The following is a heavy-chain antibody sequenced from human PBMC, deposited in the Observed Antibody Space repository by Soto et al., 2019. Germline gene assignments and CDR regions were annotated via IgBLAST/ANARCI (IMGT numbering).Heavy chain of an antibody. CDR3: ARGLDIVATIVEVPVFLESAYYFDY. CDR2: INHSGST. D-gene: IGHD5-12*01. CDR1: GGSFSGYY. Sequence: PSETLSLTCAVYGGSFSGYYWSWIRQPPGKGLEWIGEINHSGSTNYNPSLKSRVTISVDTSKNQFSLKLSSVTAADTAVYYCARGLDIVATIVEVPVFLESAYYFDYWGQGTLVTVSS. V-gene: IGHV4-34*01. J-gene: IGHJ4*02.